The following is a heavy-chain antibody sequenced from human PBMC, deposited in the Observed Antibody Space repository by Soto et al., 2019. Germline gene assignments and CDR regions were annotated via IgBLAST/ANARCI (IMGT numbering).Heavy chain of an antibody. CDR1: GYTFTSYG. J-gene: IGHJ6*02. CDR3: ARILDCSGGSCYSGVYYYGMDV. V-gene: IGHV1-18*01. CDR2: ISAYNGNT. Sequence: ASVKVSCKASGYTFTSYGISWVRQAPGQGLEWMGWISAYNGNTNYAQKLKGRVTMTTDTSTSTAYMELSSLRSDDTAVYYCARILDCSGGSCYSGVYYYGMDVWGQGTTVTVSS. D-gene: IGHD2-15*01.